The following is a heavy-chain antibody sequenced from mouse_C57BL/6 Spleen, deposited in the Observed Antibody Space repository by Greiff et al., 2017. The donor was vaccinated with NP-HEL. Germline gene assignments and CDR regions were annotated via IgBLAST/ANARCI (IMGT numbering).Heavy chain of an antibody. D-gene: IGHD1-1*01. Sequence: VQLQQSGPELVKPGASVKISCKASGYAFSSSWMNWVKQRPGKGLEWIGRIYPGDGDTNYNGKFKGKATLTADKSSSTAYMQLSSLTSEDSAVYYCARRAVVAPYFDYWGQGTTLTVSS. V-gene: IGHV1-82*01. CDR2: IYPGDGDT. CDR3: ARRAVVAPYFDY. J-gene: IGHJ2*01. CDR1: GYAFSSSW.